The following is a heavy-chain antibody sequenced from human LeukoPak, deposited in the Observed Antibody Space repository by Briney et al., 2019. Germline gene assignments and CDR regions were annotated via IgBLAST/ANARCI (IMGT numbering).Heavy chain of an antibody. CDR1: GFTVSSNY. J-gene: IGHJ3*02. Sequence: GGSLRLSCAASGFTVSSNYMSWVRQAPGKGLEWVSSISSSSSYIYYADSVKGRFTISRDNAKNSLYLQMNSLRAEDTAVYYCARDKSPEQWLVDAFDIWGQGTMVTVSS. V-gene: IGHV3-21*01. CDR3: ARDKSPEQWLVDAFDI. D-gene: IGHD6-19*01. CDR2: ISSSSSYI.